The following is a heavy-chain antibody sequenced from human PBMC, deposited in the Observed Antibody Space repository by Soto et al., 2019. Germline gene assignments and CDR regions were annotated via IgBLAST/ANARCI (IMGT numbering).Heavy chain of an antibody. CDR2: INHSGST. Sequence: PSETLSLTCAVYGGSFSGYYWSWIRQPPGKGLEWIGEINHSGSTNYNPSLKSRVTISVDTSKNQFSLKLSSVTAADTAVYYCARGSRLLWFGELHYYYYGMDVWGQGTTVTVSS. CDR3: ARGSRLLWFGELHYYYYGMDV. J-gene: IGHJ6*02. CDR1: GGSFSGYY. D-gene: IGHD3-10*01. V-gene: IGHV4-34*01.